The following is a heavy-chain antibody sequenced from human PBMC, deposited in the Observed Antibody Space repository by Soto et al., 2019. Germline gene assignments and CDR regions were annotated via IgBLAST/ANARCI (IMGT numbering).Heavy chain of an antibody. D-gene: IGHD2-21*01. J-gene: IGHJ4*02. Sequence: GGSLRLSCAASGFTFTNYWMHWVRQAPGKGLMWVSRINGDGNNKYYADSVKGRFTISRDNSNNTLYVQMTSLRAEDTAVYYCARGLHSLFDYWGQGTLVTVSS. V-gene: IGHV3-74*01. CDR1: GFTFTNYW. CDR2: INGDGNNK. CDR3: ARGLHSLFDY.